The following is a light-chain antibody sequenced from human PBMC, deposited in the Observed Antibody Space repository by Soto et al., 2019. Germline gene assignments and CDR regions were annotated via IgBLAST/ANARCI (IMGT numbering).Light chain of an antibody. J-gene: IGKJ1*01. CDR1: QSVSSN. CDR2: LAS. Sequence: EIVMTQSPATLSVSPGERATLSCRASQSVSSNLAWYQQKPGQAPRLLIYLASTRATGIPARFSGSGSGTEFTLTISSLQSEDFAVYYCQQYNNWAPSWTFGQGTKVEIK. V-gene: IGKV3-15*01. CDR3: QQYNNWAPSWT.